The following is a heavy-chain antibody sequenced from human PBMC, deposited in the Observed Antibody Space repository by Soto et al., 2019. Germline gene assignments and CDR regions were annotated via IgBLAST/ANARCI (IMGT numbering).Heavy chain of an antibody. CDR1: GFVFKDSS. V-gene: IGHV3-73*01. Sequence: EVLLVESGGGMVQPGGSLKLSCAASGFVFKDSSIHWVRPASGKGLEWVGRIRDIAYSYATAYAESVKGRFTISRDDSNNTAYLQMSGLKTEDTAIYFSTRLISAAHDYWGQGTLVTVSS. CDR3: TRLISAAHDY. CDR2: IRDIAYSYAT. D-gene: IGHD3-10*01. J-gene: IGHJ4*02.